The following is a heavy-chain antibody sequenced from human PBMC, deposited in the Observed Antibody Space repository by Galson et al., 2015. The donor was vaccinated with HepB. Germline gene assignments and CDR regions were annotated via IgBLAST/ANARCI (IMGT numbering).Heavy chain of an antibody. CDR1: GGSISSGAFY. D-gene: IGHD4-11*01. Sequence: LSLTCTVSGGSISSGAFYWNWIRQPPGKGLEWIGFIYYSGSTYYSGSTYYNPSLNSRVTISVDTSKNQFSLRLSSVTAADTAVYYCVTGTDYSTLSFWGQGTLVTVSS. CDR2: IYYSGSTYYSGST. CDR3: VTGTDYSTLSF. J-gene: IGHJ4*02. V-gene: IGHV4-30-4*01.